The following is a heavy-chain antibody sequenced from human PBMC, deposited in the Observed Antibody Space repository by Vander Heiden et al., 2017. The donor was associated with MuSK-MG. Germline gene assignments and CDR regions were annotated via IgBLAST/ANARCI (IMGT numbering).Heavy chain of an antibody. J-gene: IGHJ4*02. Sequence: QVQLVQSGAEVKKPGASVKVSCKASGYTFTSYAMHWVRQAPGQRLEWMGWINASNGNTKYSQKFQGRVTITRDTSASTAYMELSSLRSEDTAVYYCARTASLGDWGQGTLVTVSS. V-gene: IGHV1-3*01. CDR3: ARTASLGD. CDR2: INASNGNT. CDR1: GYTFTSYA. D-gene: IGHD2-21*02.